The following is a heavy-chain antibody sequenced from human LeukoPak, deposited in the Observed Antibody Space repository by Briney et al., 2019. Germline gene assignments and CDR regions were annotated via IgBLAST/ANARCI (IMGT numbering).Heavy chain of an antibody. J-gene: IGHJ4*02. V-gene: IGHV4-61*01. CDR1: GGSISSGNYY. D-gene: IGHD6-13*01. Sequence: SSETLSLTCTVSGGSISSGNYYWSWIRQPPGKGLEWIGYIYYSGSTNYNPSLKSRVTISVDTSKNQFSLKLSSVTAADTAVYYCARHEEPYSSSWSPFDYWGQGTLVTVSS. CDR2: IYYSGST. CDR3: ARHEEPYSSSWSPFDY.